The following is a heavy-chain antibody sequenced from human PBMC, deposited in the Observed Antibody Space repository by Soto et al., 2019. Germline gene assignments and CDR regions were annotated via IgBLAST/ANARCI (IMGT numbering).Heavy chain of an antibody. CDR2: IYSGGGA. CDR3: ARTRHDDYGKPFDV. V-gene: IGHV3-66*01. J-gene: IGHJ3*01. Sequence: GSLRLSCAASGFSVNTNYMSWVRQAPGKGLEWVSVIYSGGGAWYADSVKGRFTISRDISKNTLYLQMNSLRVDDTAVFYCARTRHDDYGKPFDVWGQGTMVTVSS. CDR1: GFSVNTNY. D-gene: IGHD4-17*01.